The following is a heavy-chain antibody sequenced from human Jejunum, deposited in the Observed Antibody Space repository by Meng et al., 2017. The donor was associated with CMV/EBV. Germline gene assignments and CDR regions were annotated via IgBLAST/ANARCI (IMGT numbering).Heavy chain of an antibody. CDR3: ARDPYGMDV. CDR2: ISDGEDTI. J-gene: IGHJ6*02. Sequence: SCAASGVFFSASYMTWVRQAPGKGLEWISYISDGEDTIYYADSVKGRFTISRDNTKNSVFLQMNSLRAEDTAVYYCARDPYGMDVWGQGTTVTVSS. CDR1: GVFFSASY. V-gene: IGHV3-11*01.